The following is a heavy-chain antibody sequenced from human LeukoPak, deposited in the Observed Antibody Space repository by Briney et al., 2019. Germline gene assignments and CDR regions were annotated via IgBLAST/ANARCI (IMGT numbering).Heavy chain of an antibody. V-gene: IGHV1-69*13. J-gene: IGHJ4*02. CDR2: IIPIFGTA. CDR1: GGTFSSYA. D-gene: IGHD3-16*02. Sequence: GASVKVSCKASGGTFSSYAISWVRQAPGQGLEWMGGIIPIFGTANYAQKFQGRVTITADESTSTAYMELSSLRSEDTAVYYCARVAVYRTLASSLHNDYWGQGTLVTVSS. CDR3: ARVAVYRTLASSLHNDY.